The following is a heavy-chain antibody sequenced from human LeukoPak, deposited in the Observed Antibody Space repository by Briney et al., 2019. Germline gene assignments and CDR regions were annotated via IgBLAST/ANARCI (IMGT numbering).Heavy chain of an antibody. D-gene: IGHD1-26*01. CDR3: ARISGSEAFDY. V-gene: IGHV4-34*01. J-gene: IGHJ4*02. CDR2: INHSGST. CDR1: GGSFSGYY. Sequence: SETLSLTCAVYGGSFSGYYWSWIRQPPGKGLEWIGEINHSGSTNYNPSLKSRVTISVDTSKNQFSLKLRSVTAADTAVYYCARISGSEAFDYWGQGTLVTVSS.